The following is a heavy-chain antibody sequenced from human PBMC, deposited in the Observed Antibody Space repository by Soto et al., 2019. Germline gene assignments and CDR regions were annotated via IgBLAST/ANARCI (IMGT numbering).Heavy chain of an antibody. CDR3: ARPPYPGRINAVCYPLDY. D-gene: IGHD2-8*01. CDR1: GYTFTSYY. CDR2: INPSGGST. J-gene: IGHJ4*02. V-gene: IGHV1-46*01. Sequence: QVQLVQSGAEVKKPGASVKISCKAAGYTFTSYYMPWVRQAPGQGLEWMGIINPSGGSTYYAQKLQGIVAMTRDTSTNTVYMELNRLTSEDTAVYYCARPPYPGRINAVCYPLDYWGQGTLVTVSS.